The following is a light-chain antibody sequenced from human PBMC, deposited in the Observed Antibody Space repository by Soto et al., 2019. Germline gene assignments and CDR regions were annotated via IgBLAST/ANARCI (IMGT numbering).Light chain of an antibody. J-gene: IGKJ2*01. CDR3: QQYGSSPPNT. CDR1: QSVSSSY. Sequence: EIVLTQSPGTLSLSPGERATLSCRASQSVSSSYLAWYQQKPGQAPRVLIYGASSRATGIPDRFSGSGSVTDFTLTISRLEPEDFAVYYCQQYGSSPPNTFGQGTKLEIK. CDR2: GAS. V-gene: IGKV3-20*01.